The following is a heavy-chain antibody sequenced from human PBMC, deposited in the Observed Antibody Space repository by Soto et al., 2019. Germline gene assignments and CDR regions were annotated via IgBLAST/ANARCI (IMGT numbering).Heavy chain of an antibody. CDR1: GGSISSYY. Sequence: PSETLSLTCTVSGGSISSYYWSWIRQPPGKGLEWIGYIYYSGSTNYNPSLKSRVTISVDTSKNQFSLKLSSVTAADTAVYYCARVISWCDSSGTESYFDYWGQGTLVTVSS. J-gene: IGHJ4*02. CDR2: IYYSGST. V-gene: IGHV4-59*01. D-gene: IGHD3-22*01. CDR3: ARVISWCDSSGTESYFDY.